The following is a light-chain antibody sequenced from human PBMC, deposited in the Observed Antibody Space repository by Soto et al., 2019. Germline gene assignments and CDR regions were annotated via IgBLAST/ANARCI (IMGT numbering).Light chain of an antibody. CDR3: AAWDDSLNGPV. CDR1: SSNVGINA. V-gene: IGLV1-44*01. CDR2: TTN. J-gene: IGLJ2*01. Sequence: QSGLTQPPSASGTPGQRVTISCSGSSSNVGINAVNWYQQLPGTAPKLLIYTTNQRPSGVPDRFSGSKSGTSASLAVSGLQSEDEADYYCAAWDDSLNGPVFGGGTKLTVL.